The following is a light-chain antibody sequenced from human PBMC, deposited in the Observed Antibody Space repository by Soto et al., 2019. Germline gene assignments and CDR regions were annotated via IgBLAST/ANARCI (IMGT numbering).Light chain of an antibody. Sequence: EIVLTQSPTTLSLSPGERATLSCRASQSVSSYLAWYQQRPGQAPRLLIYDASTRATGIPARFSGRESGTDFTLTISSLEPEDFAVYYCQQRSSWPRYTFGQGTKVDIK. CDR3: QQRSSWPRYT. CDR1: QSVSSY. J-gene: IGKJ2*01. V-gene: IGKV3-11*01. CDR2: DAS.